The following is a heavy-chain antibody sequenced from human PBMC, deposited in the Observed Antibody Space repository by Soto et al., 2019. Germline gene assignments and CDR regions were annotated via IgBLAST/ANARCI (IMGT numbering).Heavy chain of an antibody. V-gene: IGHV4-39*01. CDR3: ARHRRETGTHAQTLAY. D-gene: IGHD1-1*01. CDR2: ISYGGST. J-gene: IGHJ1*01. Sequence: PSETLSLTCTVSGGSISSSSYYWGWVRQPPGKGLEWIGAISYGGSTYHNPSLRSRVTISVDTSKSQFSLDLTSVTAADTAVYYCARHRRETGTHAQTLAYRGQRTFVIVSS. CDR1: GGSISSSSYY.